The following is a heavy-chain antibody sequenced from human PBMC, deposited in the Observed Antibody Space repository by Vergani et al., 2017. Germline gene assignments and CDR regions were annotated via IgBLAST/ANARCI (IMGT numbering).Heavy chain of an antibody. Sequence: QVQLQESGPGLVKPSETLSLTCAVSGYSISSGYYWGWIRQPPGKGLEWIGSIYHSGSTYYNPSLKSRVTISVDTSKNQFSLKLSSVTAADTAVYYCARLDPLKGKNFDYWGQGTLVTVSS. V-gene: IGHV4-38-2*01. CDR3: ARLDPLKGKNFDY. CDR1: GYSISSGYY. CDR2: IYHSGST. J-gene: IGHJ4*02.